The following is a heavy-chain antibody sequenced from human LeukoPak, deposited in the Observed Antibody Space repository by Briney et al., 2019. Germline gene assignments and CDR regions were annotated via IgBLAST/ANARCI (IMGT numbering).Heavy chain of an antibody. CDR3: ARRSPNYYFDY. CDR1: GFTFNSYG. CDR2: ISYDGTNK. Sequence: PGRSLRLSCAASGFTFNSYGMHWVRQAPGKGLEWVAVISYDGTNKYYAASVKGRFTISRDNSKNTLYLQMNSLRAEDTAVYYCARRSPNYYFDYWGQGTPVTVST. V-gene: IGHV3-30*03. J-gene: IGHJ4*02.